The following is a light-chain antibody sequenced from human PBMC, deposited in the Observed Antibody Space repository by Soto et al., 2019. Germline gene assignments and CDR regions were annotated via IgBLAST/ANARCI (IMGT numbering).Light chain of an antibody. CDR3: SSYAGGIKWV. CDR2: EVT. V-gene: IGLV2-8*01. CDR1: SSDVGGYNF. J-gene: IGLJ3*02. Sequence: QSALTQPPSASGSPGQSVTISCTGTSSDVGGYNFVSWYQQHPGKAPKFMIYEVTKRPSGVPDRFSGSKSGNTASLTVSVLQAEDEADYYCSSYAGGIKWVFGGGTKVTVL.